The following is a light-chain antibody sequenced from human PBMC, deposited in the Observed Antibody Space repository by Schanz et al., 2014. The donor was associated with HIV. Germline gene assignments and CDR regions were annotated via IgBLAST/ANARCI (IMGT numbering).Light chain of an antibody. Sequence: QSALTQPASVSGSPGQSITISCTGVRGDVGDHNYVSWYKQQPGKAPKLLLYDVTSRPSGISPRFSGSKSGNTASLTISGLQADDEADYYCSSYGGNNDLVFGGGTKLTVL. J-gene: IGLJ2*01. CDR3: SSYGGNNDLV. CDR1: RGDVGDHNY. CDR2: DVT. V-gene: IGLV2-14*03.